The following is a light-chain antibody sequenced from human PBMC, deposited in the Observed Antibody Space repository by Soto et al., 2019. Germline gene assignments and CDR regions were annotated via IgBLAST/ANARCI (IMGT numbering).Light chain of an antibody. CDR3: QKYGSSPLT. V-gene: IGKV3-20*01. CDR1: QSVSSSY. J-gene: IGKJ4*01. Sequence: EIVLTQSPGTLSLSPGERATLSCRASQSVSSSYLAWYQQKPGQAPRLLIYGASSRATGIPDRFSGSGSGTDFTLTISRLEPEDFAVYYCQKYGSSPLTFGGRTKVELK. CDR2: GAS.